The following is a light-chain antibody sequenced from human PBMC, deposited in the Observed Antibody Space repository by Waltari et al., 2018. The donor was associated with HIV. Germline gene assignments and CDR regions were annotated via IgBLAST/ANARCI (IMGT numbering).Light chain of an antibody. V-gene: IGLV1-44*01. CDR2: GSH. J-gene: IGLJ3*02. CDR1: AANIAIHP. CDR3: ATWDANLNGVV. Sequence: QSVLTQPPSTSESPGQWITIPCPGSAANIAIHPVNWFKHAPGTAPKLLIFGSHQRPSGVPDRFSGSKSGTSASLAIRGLQSEDEAEYYCATWDANLNGVVFGGGTKVTVL.